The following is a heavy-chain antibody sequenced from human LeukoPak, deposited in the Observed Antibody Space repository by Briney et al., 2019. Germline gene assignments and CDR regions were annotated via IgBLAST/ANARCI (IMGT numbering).Heavy chain of an antibody. Sequence: SQTLSLTCAISGDSVSSNSAAWNSIRQSPSRGLEWLGRTYYRSKWYNDYAVSVKSRITINPDTSKNQFFLQLNSVTPEDTAVYYCAREGEVAAAGPLDAFDIWGQGTMVTVSS. J-gene: IGHJ3*02. CDR3: AREGEVAAAGPLDAFDI. V-gene: IGHV6-1*01. D-gene: IGHD6-13*01. CDR2: TYYRSKWYN. CDR1: GDSVSSNSAA.